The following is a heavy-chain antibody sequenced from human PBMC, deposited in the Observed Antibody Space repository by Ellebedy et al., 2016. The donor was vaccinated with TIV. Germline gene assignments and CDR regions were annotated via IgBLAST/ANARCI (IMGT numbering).Heavy chain of an antibody. CDR1: GGSFSGYY. CDR3: VRAPFGTYSSSSRFDP. V-gene: IGHV4-34*01. D-gene: IGHD6-6*01. J-gene: IGHJ5*02. CDR2: INHSGST. Sequence: MPSETLSLTCAVYGGSFSGYYWSWIRQPPGKGLEWIGEINHSGSTNYNPSLKSRVTISVDTSKNQFSLKLSSVTAADTAVYYCVRAPFGTYSSSSRFDPWGQGTLVTVSS.